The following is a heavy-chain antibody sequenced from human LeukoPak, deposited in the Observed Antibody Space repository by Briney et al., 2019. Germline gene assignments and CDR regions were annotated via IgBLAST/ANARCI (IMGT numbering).Heavy chain of an antibody. CDR2: IYPGDSDT. J-gene: IGHJ4*02. D-gene: IGHD3-3*01. Sequence: GESLKISCKGSGYSFTSYWIGWVRQMPGKGLEWMGIIYPGDSDTRYSPSFQGQVTISADKSISTAYLQWSSLKASDTAMYYCARGESITTFGMVSGGYFDYWGQGTLVTVSS. V-gene: IGHV5-51*01. CDR1: GYSFTSYW. CDR3: ARGESITTFGMVSGGYFDY.